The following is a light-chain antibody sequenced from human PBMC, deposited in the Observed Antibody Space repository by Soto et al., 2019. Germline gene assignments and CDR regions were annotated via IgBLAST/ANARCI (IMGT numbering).Light chain of an antibody. Sequence: EIVMTQSPATLSVSPGERATLSCRASQSVGINLAWYQQKPGQAPSLFIYGASTRATSVPARFSGSGSGTEFTLTITTLQSEDFADYYCQQYHNWPPFTFGQGTKLEVK. J-gene: IGKJ2*01. V-gene: IGKV3-15*01. CDR2: GAS. CDR3: QQYHNWPPFT. CDR1: QSVGIN.